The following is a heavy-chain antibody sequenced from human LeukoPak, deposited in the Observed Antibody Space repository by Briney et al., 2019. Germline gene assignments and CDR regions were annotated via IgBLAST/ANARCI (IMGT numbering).Heavy chain of an antibody. J-gene: IGHJ5*02. D-gene: IGHD3-22*01. CDR2: ISHDGRNE. V-gene: IGHV3-30*04. CDR3: VRPYYDSRGYFQSRFDP. Sequence: QPGRSLRLSCAASGFTFNFYPLHWVRQAPGKGLEWVAVISHDGRNEYYGDSVKGRFTISRDNSKNTVYLQMNSLRAEDTAVYYCVRPYYDSRGYFQSRFDPWGQGTLVTVSS. CDR1: GFTFNFYP.